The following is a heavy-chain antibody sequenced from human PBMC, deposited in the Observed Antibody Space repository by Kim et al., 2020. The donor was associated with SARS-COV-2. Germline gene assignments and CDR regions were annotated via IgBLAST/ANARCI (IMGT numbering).Heavy chain of an antibody. CDR1: GFTFSTYA. Sequence: GGSLRLSCAASGFTFSTYAMSWVRQAPGKGLEWVSGISGSGDSIYYADSVKGRFTISRDNSKNTLYLQMNSLRAEDTAVYYCAKVRDERSGSDYWGQGTLVTVSS. D-gene: IGHD1-26*01. CDR3: AKVRDERSGSDY. J-gene: IGHJ4*02. V-gene: IGHV3-23*01. CDR2: ISGSGDSI.